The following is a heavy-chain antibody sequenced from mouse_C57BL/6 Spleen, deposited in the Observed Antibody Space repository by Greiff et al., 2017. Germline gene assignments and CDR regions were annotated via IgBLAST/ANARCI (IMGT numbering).Heavy chain of an antibody. J-gene: IGHJ2*01. CDR3: ARKGYSNYYFDY. CDR1: GYTFTSYW. Sequence: QVQLQQPGAELVKPGASVKMSCKASGYTFTSYWITWVKQRPGQGLEWIGDIYPGSGSTNYNEKFKGKATLTVDTSSSTAYMQLSSLTSEDSAVYYCARKGYSNYYFDYWGQGTTLTVSS. CDR2: IYPGSGST. D-gene: IGHD2-5*01. V-gene: IGHV1-55*01.